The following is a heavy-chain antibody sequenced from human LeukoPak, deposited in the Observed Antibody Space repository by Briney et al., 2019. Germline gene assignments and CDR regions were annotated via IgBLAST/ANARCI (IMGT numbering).Heavy chain of an antibody. V-gene: IGHV1-18*01. D-gene: IGHD3-22*01. CDR1: GYTFTSYG. CDR3: ARDPSTYYYDSSGYYPPDY. CDR2: ISAYNGNT. Sequence: ASVTVSCKASGYTFTSYGISWVRQAPGQGLEWMGWISAYNGNTNYAQKLQGRVTMTTDTSTSTAYMELRSLRSDDTAVYYCARDPSTYYYDSSGYYPPDYWGQGTLVTVSS. J-gene: IGHJ4*02.